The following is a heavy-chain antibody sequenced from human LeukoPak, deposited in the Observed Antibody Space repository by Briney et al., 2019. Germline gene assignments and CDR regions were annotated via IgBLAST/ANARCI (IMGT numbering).Heavy chain of an antibody. CDR1: GGSISSSSYY. D-gene: IGHD3-22*01. J-gene: IGHJ3*02. Sequence: SETLSLTCAVSGGSISSSSYYWGWIRQPPGKGLEWIGSIYYSGSTYYNPSLKSRVTISVDTSKDQFSLKLSSVTAADTAVYYCARHGARNYYDSSGYYYVVLVPDDAFDIWGQGTMVTVSS. CDR2: IYYSGST. V-gene: IGHV4-39*01. CDR3: ARHGARNYYDSSGYYYVVLVPDDAFDI.